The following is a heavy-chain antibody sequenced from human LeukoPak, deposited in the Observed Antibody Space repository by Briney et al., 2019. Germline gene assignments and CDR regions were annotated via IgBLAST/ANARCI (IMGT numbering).Heavy chain of an antibody. CDR1: GGSISSYY. Sequence: PSETLSLTCTVSGGSISSYYWSWIRQPPGKGLEWIGYIYYSGSTNYNPSLKSRVTISVDTSKNQFSLKLSSVTAADTAVYYCTSLSDYCDSSGMSYWGQGTLVTVSS. J-gene: IGHJ4*02. CDR3: TSLSDYCDSSGMSY. CDR2: IYYSGST. D-gene: IGHD4-17*01. V-gene: IGHV4-59*08.